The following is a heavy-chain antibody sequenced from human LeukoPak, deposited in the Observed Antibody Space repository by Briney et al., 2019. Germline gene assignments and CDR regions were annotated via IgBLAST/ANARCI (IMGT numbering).Heavy chain of an antibody. V-gene: IGHV4-30-2*01. CDR2: IYHSGST. CDR1: GGSISSGGYY. Sequence: SETLSLTCTVSGGSISSGGYYWSWIRQPPGKGLEWIGYIYHSGSTYYNPSLKSRVTISVDRSKNQFSLKLSSVTAADTAVYYCARDRGIAAGRKGWFDPWGQGTLVTVSS. J-gene: IGHJ5*02. CDR3: ARDRGIAAGRKGWFDP. D-gene: IGHD6-13*01.